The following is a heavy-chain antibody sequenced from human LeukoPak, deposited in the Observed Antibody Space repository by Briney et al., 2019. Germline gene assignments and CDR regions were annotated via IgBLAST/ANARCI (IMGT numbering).Heavy chain of an antibody. CDR3: TSIGRFGDLIKAPYFVY. Sequence: GGSLRLSCIGTGFTFSSDAMGWVRQAPGKGLEWVSGISGSGGSTYYADSVKGRFTISRDNSKNTLYLQMNSLRVEDTAMYYCTSIGRFGDLIKAPYFVYWGQGNLVTVSS. V-gene: IGHV3-23*01. CDR1: GFTFSSDA. J-gene: IGHJ4*02. D-gene: IGHD3-10*01. CDR2: ISGSGGST.